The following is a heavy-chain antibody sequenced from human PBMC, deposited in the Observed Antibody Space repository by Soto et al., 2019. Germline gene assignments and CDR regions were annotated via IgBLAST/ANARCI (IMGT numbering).Heavy chain of an antibody. CDR1: GYSFTSYW. CDR2: IYPGDSDT. CDR3: ARLSGSYYYYYGMDV. Sequence: GESLKISCKGSGYSFTSYWIGWVRQMPGKGLEWMGIIYPGDSDTRYSPSFQDQVTISADKSISTAYLQWSSLKASDTAMYYCARLSGSYYYYYGMDVWGQGTTVTVS. J-gene: IGHJ6*02. V-gene: IGHV5-51*01. D-gene: IGHD1-26*01.